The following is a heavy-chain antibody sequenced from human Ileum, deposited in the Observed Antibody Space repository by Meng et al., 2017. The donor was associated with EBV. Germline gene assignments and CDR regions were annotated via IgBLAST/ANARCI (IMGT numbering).Heavy chain of an antibody. D-gene: IGHD2-15*01. Sequence: VAPRGPGPGPEKPSRTLALTRRGSGGPVRSDHYPWSWIRPPPGEGLEWIGFIYDSISGNTFYNPSLESRVTISLDTYKNQFSLKLSSVTAADTAVYYCATSAIGRGGPGYWGQGTLVTVSS. CDR2: IYDSISGNT. J-gene: IGHJ4*02. CDR1: GGPVRSDHYP. V-gene: IGHV4-30-4*01. CDR3: ATSAIGRGGPGY.